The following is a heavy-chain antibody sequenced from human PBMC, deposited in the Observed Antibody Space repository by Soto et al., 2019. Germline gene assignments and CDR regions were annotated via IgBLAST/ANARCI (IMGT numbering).Heavy chain of an antibody. V-gene: IGHV3-21*01. CDR1: GFTFSSYS. J-gene: IGHJ4*02. Sequence: EVPLVESGGGLVKPGGSLRLSCAASGFTFSSYSMNWVRQAPGKGLEWVSSISSSSSYIYYADSVKGRFTISRDNAKNSLYLQMNSLRAEDTAVYYCAREVVGATTSFFDYWGQGTLVTVSS. D-gene: IGHD1-26*01. CDR2: ISSSSSYI. CDR3: AREVVGATTSFFDY.